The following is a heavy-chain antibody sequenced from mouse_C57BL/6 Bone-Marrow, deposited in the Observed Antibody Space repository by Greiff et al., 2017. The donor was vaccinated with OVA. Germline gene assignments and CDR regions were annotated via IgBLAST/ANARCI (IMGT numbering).Heavy chain of an antibody. CDR2: IHPNSGST. V-gene: IGHV1-64*01. CDR1: GYTFTSYW. D-gene: IGHD1-1*01. J-gene: IGHJ2*01. CDR3: ARVTTVLGDY. Sequence: LQESGAELVKPGASVKLSCKASGYTFTSYWMHWVKQRPGQGLEWIGMIHPNSGSTNYNEKFKSKATLTVDKSSSTAYMQLSSLTSEDSAVYYCARVTTVLGDYWGQGTTLTVSS.